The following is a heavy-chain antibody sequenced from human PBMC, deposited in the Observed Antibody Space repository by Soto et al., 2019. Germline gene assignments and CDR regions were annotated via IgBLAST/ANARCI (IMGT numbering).Heavy chain of an antibody. CDR3: ARLSEESSSSNYYYFYMDV. V-gene: IGHV1-8*01. CDR1: GYTFTRYD. Sequence: QVQLVQSGSEGKEPGASMKISCQASGYTFTRYDITWVRQATGQGLECMVWMNPQTGNTAYAEKFQGRVTMSRSTSINTAYMELSGLRSEDKAVYYCARLSEESSSSNYYYFYMDVWGKGSTVTVSS. CDR2: MNPQTGNT. D-gene: IGHD6-6*01. J-gene: IGHJ6*03.